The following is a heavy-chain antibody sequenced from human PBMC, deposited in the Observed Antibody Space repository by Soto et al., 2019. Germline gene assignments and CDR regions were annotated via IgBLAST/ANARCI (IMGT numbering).Heavy chain of an antibody. CDR3: ARGMTPPGAPAWYYFDS. CDR1: GGSVGSGGFS. Sequence: SETLSLTCGVSGGSVGSGGFSWRWIRQPPGKGLDLIGYIYPIGNTYYTPSLKSRLTISGDMSKNRFSLKVRTVTAADTALYYCARGMTPPGAPAWYYFDSWGQGTLVTVSS. V-gene: IGHV4-30-2*01. CDR2: IYPIGNT. D-gene: IGHD2-8*02. J-gene: IGHJ4*02.